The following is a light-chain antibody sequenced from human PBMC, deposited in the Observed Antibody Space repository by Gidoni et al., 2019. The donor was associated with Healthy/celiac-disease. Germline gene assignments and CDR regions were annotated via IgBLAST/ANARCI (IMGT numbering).Light chain of an antibody. CDR3: QQYGSSLWT. CDR1: QSVSSSY. CDR2: GAS. V-gene: IGKV3-20*01. Sequence: EIVLTQAPGTLSLSPGERATLSCRASQSVSSSYLAWYQQKPGQAPRLLIYGASSRATGIPDRFSGSGSGTDFTLTISRREPEDFAVYYCQQYGSSLWTFGQGTKAEIK. J-gene: IGKJ1*01.